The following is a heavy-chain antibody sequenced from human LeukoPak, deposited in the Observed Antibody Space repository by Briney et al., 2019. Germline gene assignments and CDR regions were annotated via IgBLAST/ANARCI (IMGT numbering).Heavy chain of an antibody. J-gene: IGHJ4*02. CDR1: GFTFSSYA. CDR2: ISGSGGST. Sequence: GGSLRLSCAASGFTFSSYAMSWVRQAPGKGLEWVSAISGSGGSTYYADSVKGRFTISRDNSKNTLYLQMNSLRAEDTAVYYCARVPGRYDNTIVFDYWGQGTLVTVSS. V-gene: IGHV3-23*01. D-gene: IGHD3-16*01. CDR3: ARVPGRYDNTIVFDY.